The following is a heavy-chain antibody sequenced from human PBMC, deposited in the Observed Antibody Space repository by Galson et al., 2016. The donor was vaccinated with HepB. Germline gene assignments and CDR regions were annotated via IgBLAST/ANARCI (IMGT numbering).Heavy chain of an antibody. CDR3: ASQYYDSSGYNSF. CDR2: ISGYSGNT. V-gene: IGHV1-18*04. Sequence: SVKVSCKASDYTFSGYGISWVRQAPGQGLEWMGWISGYSGNTNYAQKLQGRVTMTTDTSTSTAYMELRSLRSDDTAVYYCASQYYDSSGYNSFWGQGTLVTVSS. CDR1: DYTFSGYG. J-gene: IGHJ4*02. D-gene: IGHD3-22*01.